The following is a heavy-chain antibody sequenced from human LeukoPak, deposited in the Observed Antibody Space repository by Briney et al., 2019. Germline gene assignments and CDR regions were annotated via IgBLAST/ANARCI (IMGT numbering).Heavy chain of an antibody. CDR1: EYSFTSYW. V-gene: IGHV5-51*01. D-gene: IGHD3-16*01. Sequence: GESLKLSCKGSEYSFTSYWIGWVRQMPGKGRGWMGIAYPVDSNARYSPSFQGQVTNSADKSISTDYLQWSSLKGADTAMYYCVASRVGGEDWGQGTLVTVSS. J-gene: IGHJ4*02. CDR3: VASRVGGED. CDR2: AYPVDSNA.